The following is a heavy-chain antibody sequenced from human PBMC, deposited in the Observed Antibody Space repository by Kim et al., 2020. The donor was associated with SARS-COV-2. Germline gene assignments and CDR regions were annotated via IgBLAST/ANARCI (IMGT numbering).Heavy chain of an antibody. D-gene: IGHD3-22*01. CDR3: ARVVYITMIVVVDNWFDP. CDR2: IIPIFGTA. CDR1: GGTFSSYA. Sequence: SVKVSCKASGGTFSSYAISWVRQAPGQGLEWMGGIIPIFGTANYAQKFQGRVTITADESTSTAYMELSSLRSEDTAVYYCARVVYITMIVVVDNWFDPWGQGTLVTVSS. J-gene: IGHJ5*02. V-gene: IGHV1-69*13.